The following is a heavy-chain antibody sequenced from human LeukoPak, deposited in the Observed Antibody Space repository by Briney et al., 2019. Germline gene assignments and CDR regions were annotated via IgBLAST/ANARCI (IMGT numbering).Heavy chain of an antibody. D-gene: IGHD6-13*01. J-gene: IGHJ5*02. CDR2: INHSGST. CDR1: GGSFSDYY. Sequence: SETLSLTCAVYGGSFSDYYWSWIRQPPGKGLEWIGEINHSGSTNYNPSLKSRVTISVDTSKNQFSLKLSSVTAADTAVYYCARGHIAAADINWFDPWGQGTLVTVSS. CDR3: ARGHIAAADINWFDP. V-gene: IGHV4-34*01.